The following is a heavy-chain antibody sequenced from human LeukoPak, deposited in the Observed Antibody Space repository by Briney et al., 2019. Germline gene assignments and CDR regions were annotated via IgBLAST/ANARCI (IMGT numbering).Heavy chain of an antibody. CDR2: ISGSGITT. D-gene: IGHD6-19*01. CDR3: AKGINSSGWSYFDY. CDR1: GFTFSNSA. Sequence: GGSLRPSCSASGFTFSNSARGWVRQAPGKGLGWVSTISGSGITTYYADYVKGRFTISRDNTKNTLYLQMNSLRAEDTAVYYCAKGINSSGWSYFDYWGHGTLVTVSS. V-gene: IGHV3-23*01. J-gene: IGHJ4*01.